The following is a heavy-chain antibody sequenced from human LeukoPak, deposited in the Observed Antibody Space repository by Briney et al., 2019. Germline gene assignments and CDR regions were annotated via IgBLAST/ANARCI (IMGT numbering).Heavy chain of an antibody. CDR2: ISSSGSTI. Sequence: GGSLRLSCAAFGFTFSSYEMNWVRQAPGKGLEWVSYISSSGSTIYYADSVKGRFTISRDNAKNSLYLQMNSLRAEDKAVYYCARDEAPPDYYDSSGYYPFDYWGQGTLVTVSS. D-gene: IGHD3-22*01. J-gene: IGHJ4*02. V-gene: IGHV3-48*03. CDR1: GFTFSSYE. CDR3: ARDEAPPDYYDSSGYYPFDY.